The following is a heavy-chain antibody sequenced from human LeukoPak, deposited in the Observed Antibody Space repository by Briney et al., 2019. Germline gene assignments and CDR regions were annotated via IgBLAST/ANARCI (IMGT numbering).Heavy chain of an antibody. V-gene: IGHV4-59*01. CDR2: IYYSGST. CDR1: GGSISSYY. Sequence: SETLSLTCTVSGGSISSYYWSWIRQPPGKGLEWIGYIYYSGSTNYNPSLKSRVTISVDTSKNQFSLKLSSVTAADTAVYYCARVVRGCGGDCYYCFDYWGQGTLVTVSS. D-gene: IGHD2-21*02. J-gene: IGHJ4*02. CDR3: ARVVRGCGGDCYYCFDY.